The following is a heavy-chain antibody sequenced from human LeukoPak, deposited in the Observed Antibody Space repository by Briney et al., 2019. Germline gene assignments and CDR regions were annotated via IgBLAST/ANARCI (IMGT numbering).Heavy chain of an antibody. V-gene: IGHV4-4*02. CDR2: IYHSGST. CDR1: GGSISSSNR. D-gene: IGHD4-23*01. Sequence: RPSGTLSLTCAVSGGSISSSNRWSWVRQPPGKGLEWIGEIYHSGSTNYNPSLKSRVTISVDKSKNQFSLKLSSVTAADTAVYYCARDYGGNYYYDYWGQGTLVTVSS. CDR3: ARDYGGNYYYDY. J-gene: IGHJ4*02.